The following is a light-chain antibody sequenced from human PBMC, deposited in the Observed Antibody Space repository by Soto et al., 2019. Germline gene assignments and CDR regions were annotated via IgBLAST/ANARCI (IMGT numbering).Light chain of an antibody. V-gene: IGKV2-28*01. J-gene: IGKJ2*01. CDR1: ESLLHSDGNNY. CDR3: VQVLQTPYT. Sequence: EIVMTQSALSLRVTPGEPASLSCRAGESLLHSDGNNYVDWYLQRPGQSPQLLIYLASNRASGVPDRFSGSGSGTDFTLKISRLEAEDVGVYYCVQVLQTPYTFGQGTKLEIK. CDR2: LAS.